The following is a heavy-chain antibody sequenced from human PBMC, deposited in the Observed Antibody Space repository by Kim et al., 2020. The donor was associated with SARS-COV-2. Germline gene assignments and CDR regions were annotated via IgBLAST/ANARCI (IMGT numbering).Heavy chain of an antibody. V-gene: IGHV3-23*01. CDR1: GFTFSNYG. Sequence: GGSLRLSCAASGFTFSNYGMSWVRQAPGKGLEWVSGISGSGDTTTYADSAKGRFTVSRDNSKNTLYLQMSSLRAEDTAIYYCANPRQPDYWGQGTLVTVS. D-gene: IGHD6-13*01. CDR3: ANPRQPDY. J-gene: IGHJ4*02. CDR2: ISGSGDTT.